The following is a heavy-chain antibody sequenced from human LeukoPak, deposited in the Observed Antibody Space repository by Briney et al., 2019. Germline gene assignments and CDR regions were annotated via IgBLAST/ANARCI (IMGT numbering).Heavy chain of an antibody. Sequence: SETLSLTCTVSGYFIMITFYWGRIRHCPGKGLEWIGYVYHSGSTYSNPSLGRLVTISVDTSKTQFSLKLSSVNAADTAVYYCARVSDDEHGGNSGAIYFESWGQGTVVTVSS. CDR2: VYHSGST. CDR1: GYFIMITFY. V-gene: IGHV4-38-2*02. CDR3: ARVSDDEHGGNSGAIYFES. J-gene: IGHJ4*02. D-gene: IGHD4-23*01.